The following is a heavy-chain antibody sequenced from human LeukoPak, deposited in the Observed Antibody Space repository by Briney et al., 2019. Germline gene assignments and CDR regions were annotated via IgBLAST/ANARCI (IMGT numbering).Heavy chain of an antibody. CDR2: IYTSGST. D-gene: IGHD6-19*01. J-gene: IGHJ4*02. CDR1: GGSISSGSYY. V-gene: IGHV4-61*02. Sequence: SETLSLTCTVSGGSISSGSYYWSWIRQPAGKGLEWIGRIYTSGSTNYNPSLKSRVTISLDTSKNQFSLKLSSVTAADTAVYYCARDSEVSSGWYPFDYWGQGTLVTVSS. CDR3: ARDSEVSSGWYPFDY.